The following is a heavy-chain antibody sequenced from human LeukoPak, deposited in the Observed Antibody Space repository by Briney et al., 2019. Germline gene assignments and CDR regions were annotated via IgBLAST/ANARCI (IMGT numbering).Heavy chain of an antibody. CDR1: GYSISSGYY. D-gene: IGHD3-22*01. CDR2: IYHSGST. Sequence: SETLSLTCTVSGYSISSGYYWGWIRQPPGKGLEWIGSIYHSGSTYYNPSLKSRVTISVDTSKNQFSLKLSSVTAADTAVYYCARDRPYYYDSSGFDYWGQGTLVTVSS. V-gene: IGHV4-38-2*02. CDR3: ARDRPYYYDSSGFDY. J-gene: IGHJ4*02.